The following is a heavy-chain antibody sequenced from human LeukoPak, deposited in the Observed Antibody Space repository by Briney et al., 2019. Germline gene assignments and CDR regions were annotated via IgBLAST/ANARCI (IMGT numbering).Heavy chain of an antibody. J-gene: IGHJ4*02. Sequence: GGSLRLSCAPSGFTFSSHWMHWVRPAPGKGLMWGARVSSDGRSTNYATSVEGRFTISRDNAKNTLYLQVNSLSVEDTAVYYCGRVSYSSTWFVDYWGQGTLVTVSS. CDR1: GFTFSSHW. CDR3: GRVSYSSTWFVDY. D-gene: IGHD6-13*01. CDR2: VSSDGRST. V-gene: IGHV3-74*01.